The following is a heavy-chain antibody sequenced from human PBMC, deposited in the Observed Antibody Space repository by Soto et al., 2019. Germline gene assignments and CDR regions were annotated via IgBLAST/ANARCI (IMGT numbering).Heavy chain of an antibody. Sequence: PXGSLRLSCAASGFTFSSYWMHWVRQAPGKGLVWVSRINSDGSSTSYADSVKGRFTISRDNAKNTLYLQMNSLRAEDTAVYYCARDRYSSGWAFDYWGQGTLVTVSS. D-gene: IGHD6-19*01. J-gene: IGHJ4*02. CDR2: INSDGSST. V-gene: IGHV3-74*01. CDR1: GFTFSSYW. CDR3: ARDRYSSGWAFDY.